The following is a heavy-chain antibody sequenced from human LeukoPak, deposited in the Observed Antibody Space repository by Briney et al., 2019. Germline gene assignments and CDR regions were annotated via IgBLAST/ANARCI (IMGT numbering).Heavy chain of an antibody. CDR3: ARGRPHGNDY. CDR2: IGAAGSTI. J-gene: IGHJ4*02. Sequence: GGSLRLSCAASGFTFSSYSMNWVRQAPGKGLEWVSYIGAAGSTIYYADSVKGRFSISRDNAKNTLYLQMNSLRVEDTAVYCCARGRPHGNDYWGQGTLVTVSS. D-gene: IGHD4-23*01. V-gene: IGHV3-48*04. CDR1: GFTFSSYS.